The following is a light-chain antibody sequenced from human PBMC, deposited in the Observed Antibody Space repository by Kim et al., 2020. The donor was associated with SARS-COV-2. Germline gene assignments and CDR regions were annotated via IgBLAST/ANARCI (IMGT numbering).Light chain of an antibody. CDR1: QSVSSNY. Sequence: IVLTQSPATLSLSPGERATLSCGASQSVSSNYIAWYQQKPRLATRLLICDASSSTTGIADSFSGSGSGTDFTLTISRLEPEDFAVYYCQQYNSSLKTFGQGTKVDIK. V-gene: IGKV3D-20*01. J-gene: IGKJ1*01. CDR3: QQYNSSLKT. CDR2: DAS.